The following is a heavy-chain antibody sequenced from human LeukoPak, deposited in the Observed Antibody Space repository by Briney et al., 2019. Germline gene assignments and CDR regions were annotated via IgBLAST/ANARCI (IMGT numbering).Heavy chain of an antibody. CDR2: VSGSGGST. V-gene: IGHV3-23*01. CDR3: AKARYYYDSSGYYYYFDY. D-gene: IGHD3-22*01. CDR1: GFTFSSYD. J-gene: IGHJ4*02. Sequence: GGTLRLSCAASGFTFSSYDMSWVRQAPGKGLEWVSAVSGSGGSTYYADSVKGRFTISRDNSKNTLYLQMNSLRAEDTAVYYCAKARYYYDSSGYYYYFDYWAREPWSPSPQ.